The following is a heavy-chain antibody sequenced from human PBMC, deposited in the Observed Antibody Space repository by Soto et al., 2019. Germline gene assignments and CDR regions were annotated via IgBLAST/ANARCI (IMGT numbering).Heavy chain of an antibody. CDR1: GGSISSSSYY. CDR3: ARSYDGRDGYTSAFDI. D-gene: IGHD3-10*01. J-gene: IGHJ3*02. V-gene: IGHV4-39*01. Sequence: SETLSLTCTVSGGSISSSSYYWGWIRQPPGKGLEWIGSIYYSGSTYYNPSLKSRVTISVDTSKNQFSLKLSSVTAADTAVYYCARSYDGRDGYTSAFDIWGQGTTVTVSS. CDR2: IYYSGST.